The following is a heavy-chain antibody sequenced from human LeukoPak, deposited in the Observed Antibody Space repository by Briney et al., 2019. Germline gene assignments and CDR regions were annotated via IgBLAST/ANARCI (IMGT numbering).Heavy chain of an antibody. D-gene: IGHD4-17*01. V-gene: IGHV4-4*07. CDR1: GCSISSYY. CDR2: IYTSGST. J-gene: IGHJ6*04. Sequence: SETLSLTCTVSGCSISSYYWSWIRQPAGKGLEWIGRIYTSGSTNYNPSLKSRVTMSVDTSKNQFSLKLSSVTAADTAVYYCAREVGHGTTVTTYYYYGMDVWGKGTTVTVSS. CDR3: AREVGHGTTVTTYYYYGMDV.